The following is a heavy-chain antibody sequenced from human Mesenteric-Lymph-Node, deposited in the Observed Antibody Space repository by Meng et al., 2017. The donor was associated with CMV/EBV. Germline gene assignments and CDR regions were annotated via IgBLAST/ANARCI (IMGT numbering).Heavy chain of an antibody. Sequence: YNFTSYYMHWVRQAPGQGLEWMGIINPSGGSTTYAQKFQGRVTMTRDTSTSTVYMELSSLRSEDTAVYYCAKNYDILSGYRNWFDPWGQGTLVTVSS. CDR3: AKNYDILSGYRNWFDP. D-gene: IGHD3-9*01. CDR1: YNFTSYY. V-gene: IGHV1-46*01. CDR2: INPSGGST. J-gene: IGHJ5*02.